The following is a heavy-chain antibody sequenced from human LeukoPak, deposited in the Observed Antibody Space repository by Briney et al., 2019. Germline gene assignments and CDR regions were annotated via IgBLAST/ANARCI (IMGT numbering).Heavy chain of an antibody. J-gene: IGHJ4*02. CDR1: GGTFSSYA. CDR3: ASPGIAVACPFDY. D-gene: IGHD6-19*01. Sequence: SVKVSCKASGGTFSSYAISWVRQAPGQGREWMGGIIPIFGTANYAQKFQGRVTITADESTSKAYMEMSSLRSEDTAVYYCASPGIAVACPFDYWGQGTLVTVSS. CDR2: IIPIFGTA. V-gene: IGHV1-69*13.